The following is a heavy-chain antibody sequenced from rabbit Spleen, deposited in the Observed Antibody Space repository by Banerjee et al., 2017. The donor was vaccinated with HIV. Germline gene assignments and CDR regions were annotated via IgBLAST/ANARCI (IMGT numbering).Heavy chain of an antibody. V-gene: IGHV1S7*01. Sequence: QLVESGGGLVQPGGSLKLSCKTSGVSLNDKDVMCWVRQAPGKGLEWIGYIDPVFGTTTYANWVNGRFTISSHNAQNTLYLQLNSLTAADTATYFCARDRGSGWGDAFDPWGPGTLVTVS. CDR1: GVSLNDKD. CDR2: IDPVFGTT. D-gene: IGHD4-1*01. CDR3: ARDRGSGWGDAFDP. J-gene: IGHJ2*01.